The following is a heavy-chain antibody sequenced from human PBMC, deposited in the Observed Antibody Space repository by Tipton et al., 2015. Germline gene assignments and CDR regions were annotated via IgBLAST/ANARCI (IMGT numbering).Heavy chain of an antibody. Sequence: LRLSCTVSGGSIRSYYWSWIRQPPGKGLDWIGYIYYSGSTNYKPSLKSRVTISVDTSKNQFSLKLSSVTAADTAVYDCARRSSASGPPGRFDPWGQGTLVTVSS. CDR3: ARRSSASGPPGRFDP. J-gene: IGHJ5*02. D-gene: IGHD5-12*01. CDR1: GGSIRSYY. V-gene: IGHV4-59*12. CDR2: IYYSGST.